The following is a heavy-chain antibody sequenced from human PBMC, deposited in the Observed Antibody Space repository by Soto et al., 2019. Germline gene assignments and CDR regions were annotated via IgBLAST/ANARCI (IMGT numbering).Heavy chain of an antibody. CDR1: GFGFDAYG. CDR3: ARGSQYNYGPLAYFDH. Sequence: QVKLVESGGGVVHPGGSLRLSCAASGFGFDAYGIHWVRRAPGKGLEWVAVITYDGSHQYYRDSVKGRFTISRDNVRKTMFLQMDNLQPEDTAMYFCARGSQYNYGPLAYFDHWGQGTLVTVSS. J-gene: IGHJ1*01. CDR2: ITYDGSHQ. V-gene: IGHV3-30*03. D-gene: IGHD5-18*01.